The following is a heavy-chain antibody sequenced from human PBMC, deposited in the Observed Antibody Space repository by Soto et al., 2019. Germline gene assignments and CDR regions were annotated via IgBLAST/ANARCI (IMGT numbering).Heavy chain of an antibody. CDR2: IYATGTT. D-gene: IGHD1-1*01. Sequence: SETVSLTCTVSGASISGFYCSWIRKSAGKGLEWIGRIYATGTTDYNPSLKSRVMMSVDTSKKQFSLKLRSVTAADTAVYYCVRDGTKTLRDWFDPWGQGISVTVSS. J-gene: IGHJ5*02. V-gene: IGHV4-4*07. CDR1: GASISGFY. CDR3: VRDGTKTLRDWFDP.